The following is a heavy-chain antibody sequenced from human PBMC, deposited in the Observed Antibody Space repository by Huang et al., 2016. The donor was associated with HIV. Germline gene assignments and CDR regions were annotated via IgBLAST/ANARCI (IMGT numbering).Heavy chain of an antibody. J-gene: IGHJ6*03. CDR1: GGTFSNYA. D-gene: IGHD4-17*01. CDR2: IIPIFGTG. V-gene: IGHV1-69*13. CDR3: ARDRTTVTEATQPSYHYYYMDV. Sequence: QVQLVQSGAEVKKPGSSVKVSCKASGGTFSNYASSWVRQDPGQGIEWMGGIIPIFGTGNYAQKLQGRVTITADESTSTAYMELSSLRSDYTAVYYCARDRTTVTEATQPSYHYYYMDVWGKGTTVTVSS.